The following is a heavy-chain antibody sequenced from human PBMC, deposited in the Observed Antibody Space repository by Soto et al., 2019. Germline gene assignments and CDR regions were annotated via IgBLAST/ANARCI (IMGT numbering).Heavy chain of an antibody. CDR2: INAGNGNT. CDR3: ARDPDNYDYYGLDV. CDR1: GYTFTTYT. J-gene: IGHJ6*02. Sequence: QVQLVQSGAEVKKPGASVKFSCKASGYTFTTYTMHWVRQAPGQRLEWMGWINAGNGNTKYSQKFQGRVTITRDTSASTAYMEVSSLRSEDTAAYSCARDPDNYDYYGLDVWGQGTTVTVSS. D-gene: IGHD3-22*01. V-gene: IGHV1-3*01.